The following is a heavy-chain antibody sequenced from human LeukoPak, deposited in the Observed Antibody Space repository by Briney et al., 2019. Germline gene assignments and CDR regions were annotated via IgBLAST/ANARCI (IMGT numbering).Heavy chain of an antibody. CDR1: GFSFSSYA. V-gene: IGHV3-30-3*01. J-gene: IGHJ6*02. D-gene: IGHD6-19*01. Sequence: SLRLSCAASGFSFSSYAMHWVRPAPGNGLEWVAVISIDGANNYYADSVKGRLTISRDNSENTLHLQMNSLRAEDTAVYFCAREVAVSGTEHGAFNVWGPGTTV. CDR2: ISIDGANN. CDR3: AREVAVSGTEHGAFNV.